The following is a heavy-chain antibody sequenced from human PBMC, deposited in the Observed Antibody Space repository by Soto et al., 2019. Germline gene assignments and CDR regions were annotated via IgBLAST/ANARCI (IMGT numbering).Heavy chain of an antibody. J-gene: IGHJ6*03. CDR2: ISSSSSTI. CDR1: GFTFSSYS. V-gene: IGHV3-48*01. Sequence: GGSLRLSCAASGFTFSSYSMNWVRQAPGKGLEWVSYISSSSSTIYYADSVKGRFTISRDNAKNSLYLQMNSLRAEDTAVYYCARVKGYSNSRYMDVWGKGTTVTVSS. D-gene: IGHD4-4*01. CDR3: ARVKGYSNSRYMDV.